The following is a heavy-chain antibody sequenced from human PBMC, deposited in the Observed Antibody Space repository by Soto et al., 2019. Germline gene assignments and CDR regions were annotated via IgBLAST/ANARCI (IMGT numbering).Heavy chain of an antibody. D-gene: IGHD6-13*01. CDR2: ISDSGGST. V-gene: IGHV3-64D*08. CDR1: GFTFSSYW. J-gene: IGHJ5*02. Sequence: GGSLRLSCAASGFTFSSYWMSWVRQAPGKGLEYVSVISDSGGSTYYADSVKGRFTISRDNSKNTVYLQMSGLRAEDTAVYYCVKYSASWPTSPENCFGLWGRGTLVTVSS. CDR3: VKYSASWPTSPENCFGL.